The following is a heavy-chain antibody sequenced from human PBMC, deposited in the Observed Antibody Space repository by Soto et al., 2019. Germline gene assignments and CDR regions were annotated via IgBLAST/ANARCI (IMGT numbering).Heavy chain of an antibody. Sequence: QVQLVQSGGEVKKPGASVKVSCXTSGYSFTTYGISWVRQAPGQGLEWMGWISAYNGNTNYAQKLQGRVTMTTDTSTSTAYMELRSLRSDDTAVYYCAREGPAPYYYYGMDVWGQGSTVTVSS. J-gene: IGHJ6*02. CDR3: AREGPAPYYYYGMDV. V-gene: IGHV1-18*01. CDR2: ISAYNGNT. CDR1: GYSFTTYG.